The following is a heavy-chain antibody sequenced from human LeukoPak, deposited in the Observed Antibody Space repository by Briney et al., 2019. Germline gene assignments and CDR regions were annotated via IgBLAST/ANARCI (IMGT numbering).Heavy chain of an antibody. CDR1: GFTFDDYA. D-gene: IGHD6-19*01. CDR2: ISWNSGSI. CDR3: ARTPSERYSSGWPPRYYGMDV. V-gene: IGHV3-9*01. J-gene: IGHJ6*02. Sequence: PGGSLRLSCAASGFTFDDYAVHWVRQVPGKGLEWVSGISWNSGSIGYADSVKGRFTISRDNAKNSLYLQMNSLRAEDTALYYCARTPSERYSSGWPPRYYGMDVWGQGTTVTVSS.